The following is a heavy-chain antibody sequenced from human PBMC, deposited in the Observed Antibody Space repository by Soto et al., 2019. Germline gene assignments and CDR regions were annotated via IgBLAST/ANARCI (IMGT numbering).Heavy chain of an antibody. D-gene: IGHD3-3*02. Sequence: RKGLEWIGSIYYSGSTYYNPSLKSRVTISVDTSKNQFSLKLSSVTAADTAVYYCACIFTGTYATDFYYYSLHVWGQ. CDR3: ACIFTGTYATDFYYYSLHV. J-gene: IGHJ6*02. V-gene: IGHV4-39*01. CDR2: IYYSGST.